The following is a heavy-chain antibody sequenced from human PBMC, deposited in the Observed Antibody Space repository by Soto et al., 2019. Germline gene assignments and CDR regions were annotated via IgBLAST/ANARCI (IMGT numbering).Heavy chain of an antibody. Sequence: QVQLVESGGGVVQPGRSLRLSCAASGFTFSSYGMRWVRQAPGKGLEWVAVISYDGSNKYYADSVKGRFTISRDNSKNTLYLQMNSLRAEDTAVYYCAKGYDSSGYYHFDYWGQGTLVTVSS. J-gene: IGHJ4*02. V-gene: IGHV3-30*18. D-gene: IGHD3-22*01. CDR2: ISYDGSNK. CDR3: AKGYDSSGYYHFDY. CDR1: GFTFSSYG.